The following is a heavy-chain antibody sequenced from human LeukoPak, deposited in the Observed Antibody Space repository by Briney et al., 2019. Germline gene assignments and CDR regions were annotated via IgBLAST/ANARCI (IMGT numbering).Heavy chain of an antibody. CDR1: GGSFSGYY. CDR2: INHSGST. Sequence: SETLSLTCAVYGGSFSGYYWSWIRQPPGKGLEWIGEINHSGSTNYNPSLKSRVTISVDTSKNQFSLKLSSVTAADTAVYYCARGRYNWNDGDYWGQGTLVTVSS. CDR3: ARGRYNWNDGDY. V-gene: IGHV4-34*01. J-gene: IGHJ4*02. D-gene: IGHD1-20*01.